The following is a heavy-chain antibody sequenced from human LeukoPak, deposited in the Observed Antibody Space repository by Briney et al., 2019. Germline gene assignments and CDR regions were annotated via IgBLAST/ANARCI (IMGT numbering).Heavy chain of an antibody. J-gene: IGHJ4*02. V-gene: IGHV3-30*17. CDR3: AKDDGPYSLTPYSVGLFDY. CDR1: GYIFSNFA. CDR2: ISRDGTYK. Sequence: GGSLRLSCEVSGYIFSNFAVNWVRQTPGKGLEWVASISRDGTYKHFSDFVKGRFTISRDNSKNTVYLQMNSLRSEDTAVYYCAKDDGPYSLTPYSVGLFDYWGPGTLVTVSS. D-gene: IGHD4-11*01.